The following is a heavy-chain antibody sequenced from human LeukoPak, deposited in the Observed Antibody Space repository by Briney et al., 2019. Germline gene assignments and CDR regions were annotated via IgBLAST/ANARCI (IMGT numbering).Heavy chain of an antibody. CDR3: ARDTYDSRGGPPLDY. CDR1: GGTFSSYA. CDR2: IIPILGIA. Sequence: GASVNVSCKASGGTFSSYAISWVRQAPGQGLEWMGWIIPILGIANYAQKFQGRVTITADKSTSTAYMELSSLRSEDTAVYYCARDTYDSRGGPPLDYWGQGTLVTVSS. J-gene: IGHJ4*02. V-gene: IGHV1-69*10. D-gene: IGHD3-22*01.